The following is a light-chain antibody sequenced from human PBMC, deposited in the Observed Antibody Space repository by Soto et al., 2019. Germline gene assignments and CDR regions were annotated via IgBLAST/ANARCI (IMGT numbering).Light chain of an antibody. CDR3: QQYKSYSYT. CDR2: AAS. V-gene: IGKV1-16*02. Sequence: DIQMTQSPSSLSASVGDRVIITCRASQDISNHLAWFQQKPGKAPKSLIYAASNLQSGVPSKFSGSGSGTDFTLTISSLQPEDFASYYCQQYKSYSYTFGPGTRVDMK. CDR1: QDISNH. J-gene: IGKJ3*01.